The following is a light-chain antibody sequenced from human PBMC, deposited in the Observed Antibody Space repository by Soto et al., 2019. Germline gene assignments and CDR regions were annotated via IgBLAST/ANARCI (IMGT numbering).Light chain of an antibody. J-gene: IGLJ2*01. CDR3: SSSTGSDTLL. CDR1: SSDVGGYNY. Sequence: QSVLTQPASVSGSPGQSITISCTGTSSDVGGYNYVSWYQQHPGKAPKLMIYEVSNRPSGVSNRFSGSKSGNTASLTISGLQAEDEADYYCSSSTGSDTLLFGGGTKLTVL. CDR2: EVS. V-gene: IGLV2-14*01.